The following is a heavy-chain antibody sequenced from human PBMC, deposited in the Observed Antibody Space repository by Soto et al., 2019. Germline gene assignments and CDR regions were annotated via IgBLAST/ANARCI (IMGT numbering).Heavy chain of an antibody. CDR2: IIPILGIA. CDR1: GGTFSSYT. CDR3: ARDLSGIIVATTNWFDP. J-gene: IGHJ5*02. V-gene: IGHV1-69*04. D-gene: IGHD5-12*01. Sequence: SVKVSCKASGGTFSSYTISWVRQAPGQGLEWMGRIIPILGIANYAQKFQGRVTITADKSTSTAYMELSSLRSEDTAVYYCARDLSGIIVATTNWFDPWGQGTLVTVSS.